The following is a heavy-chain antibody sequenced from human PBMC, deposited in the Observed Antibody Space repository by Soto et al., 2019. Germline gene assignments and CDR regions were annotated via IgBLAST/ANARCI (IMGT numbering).Heavy chain of an antibody. Sequence: ASVNVSCTASGYTFIGYYMHWVRQAPGQGLEWMGWINPNSGGTNYAQNFQGRVTMTRDTSISTAYMELSSLRSDDTAVYYCARNGSVISKNYYYGMGVWGQGTTVTVSS. CDR2: INPNSGGT. V-gene: IGHV1-2*02. CDR3: ARNGSVISKNYYYGMGV. CDR1: GYTFIGYY. J-gene: IGHJ6*02. D-gene: IGHD3-10*01.